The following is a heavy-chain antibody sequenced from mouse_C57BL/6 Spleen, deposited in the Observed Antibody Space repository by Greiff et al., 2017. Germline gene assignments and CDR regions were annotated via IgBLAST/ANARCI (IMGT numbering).Heavy chain of an antibody. D-gene: IGHD1-1*01. CDR1: GYTFTSYW. Sequence: QVQLQQSGAELVRPGTSVKLSCKASGYTFTSYWMHWVKQRPGQGLEWIGVIDPSDSYTNYNQKFKGKATLTVDTSSSTAYMQRSSLTSEDSAVYYCARSRHYGSSYGYFDVWGTGTTVTVSS. CDR3: ARSRHYGSSYGYFDV. V-gene: IGHV1-59*01. J-gene: IGHJ1*03. CDR2: IDPSDSYT.